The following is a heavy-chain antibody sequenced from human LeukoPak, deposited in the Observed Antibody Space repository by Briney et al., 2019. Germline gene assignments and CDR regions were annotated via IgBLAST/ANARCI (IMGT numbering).Heavy chain of an antibody. V-gene: IGHV4-4*07. Sequence: SETLSLTCSVSGGSIGSFFWRWIRQPAGKGRVWIGRSYTTGSTNYHPSLKSRVTMSLDTSNNQLALILSSVTAADTAVYYCASSGGSGFQLDSWGQGTLVTVSS. CDR2: SYTTGST. J-gene: IGHJ4*02. CDR1: GGSIGSFF. D-gene: IGHD1-26*01. CDR3: ASSGGSGFQLDS.